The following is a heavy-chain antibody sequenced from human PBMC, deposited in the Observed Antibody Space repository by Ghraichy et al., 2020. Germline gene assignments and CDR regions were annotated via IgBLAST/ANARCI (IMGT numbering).Heavy chain of an antibody. CDR2: IYSGGTT. J-gene: IGHJ3*02. Sequence: EGSLRLSCVGSGFDVSINRMSWVRQAPGKGLEWVSAIYSGGTTDYADSVKGRFTFSRDNSKNTVYLQMNSLRVDDTAVYYCARDLWAFDIWGQGTLVTVSS. CDR1: GFDVSINR. V-gene: IGHV3-53*01. CDR3: ARDLWAFDI. D-gene: IGHD2-21*01.